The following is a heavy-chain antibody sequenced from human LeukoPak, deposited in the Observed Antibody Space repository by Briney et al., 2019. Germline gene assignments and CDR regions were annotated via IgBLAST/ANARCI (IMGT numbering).Heavy chain of an antibody. Sequence: ASVKVSCKASGYTFTTYSMSWVRQAPGQGLEWMGWINTNTGNPTYAQGFTGRFVFSLGTSVSTAYLQISSLKAEDTAVYYCARVIGFCYSRRCYAAYWGQGTLVTVSS. J-gene: IGHJ4*02. CDR1: GYTFTTYS. V-gene: IGHV7-4-1*02. CDR3: ARVIGFCYSRRCYAAY. CDR2: INTNTGNP. D-gene: IGHD2-2*01.